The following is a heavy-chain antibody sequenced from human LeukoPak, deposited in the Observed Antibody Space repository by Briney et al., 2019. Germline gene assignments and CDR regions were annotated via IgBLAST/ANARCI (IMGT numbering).Heavy chain of an antibody. CDR3: ARGGRHILFDY. CDR2: IYYSGST. Sequence: SETLSLTCTVSGGSISSYYWNWIRQPPGKGLEWIGYIYYSGSTNYNPSLKSRVTISVDTSKNQFSLKLSSVTAADTAVYYCARGGRHILFDYWGQGTLVTVSS. D-gene: IGHD2-21*01. V-gene: IGHV4-59*01. CDR1: GGSISSYY. J-gene: IGHJ4*02.